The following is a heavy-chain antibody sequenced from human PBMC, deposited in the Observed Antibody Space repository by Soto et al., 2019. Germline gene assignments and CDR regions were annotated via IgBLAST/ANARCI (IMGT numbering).Heavy chain of an antibody. CDR1: GYTFTSYA. D-gene: IGHD3-10*01. Sequence: GASVKVSCKASGYTFTSYAMHWVRQAPGQRLEWMGWINAGNGNTKYSQKFQGRVTITRDTSASTAYMELRSLRSDDTAIYYCTREGSAPYYYYAMDAWGQGTTVTVSS. CDR2: INAGNGNT. V-gene: IGHV1-3*01. J-gene: IGHJ6*02. CDR3: TREGSAPYYYYAMDA.